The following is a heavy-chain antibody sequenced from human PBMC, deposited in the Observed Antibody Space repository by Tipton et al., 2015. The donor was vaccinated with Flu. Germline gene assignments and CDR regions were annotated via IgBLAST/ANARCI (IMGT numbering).Heavy chain of an antibody. Sequence: SLRLSCAASGFTFDDYAMHWVRQAPGKGLEWVSGISWNSGSIGYADSVKGRFTISRDNAKNSLYLQMNSLRAEDTALYYCAKGVYGMDVWGQGTPVSVSS. CDR1: GFTFDDYA. CDR3: AKGVYGMDV. J-gene: IGHJ6*02. CDR2: ISWNSGSI. V-gene: IGHV3-9*01.